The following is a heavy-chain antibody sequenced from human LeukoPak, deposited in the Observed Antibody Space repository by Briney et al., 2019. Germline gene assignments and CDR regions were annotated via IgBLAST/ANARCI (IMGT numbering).Heavy chain of an antibody. CDR3: ARGYYASSGYGPY. CDR1: GFTVSSNY. V-gene: IGHV3-53*01. D-gene: IGHD3-22*01. Sequence: PGGSLRLSCAASGFTVSSNYMSWVRQAPGKGLEWVSVIYSGGSTYYADSVKGRFTISRDNSKNTLYLQMNSLRAEDTAVYYCARGYYASSGYGPYWGQGTLVTVSS. J-gene: IGHJ4*02. CDR2: IYSGGST.